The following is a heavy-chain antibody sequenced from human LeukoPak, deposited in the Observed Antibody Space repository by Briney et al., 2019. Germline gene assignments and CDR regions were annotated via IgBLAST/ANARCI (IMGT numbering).Heavy chain of an antibody. CDR1: GGSISSSSYY. J-gene: IGHJ4*02. CDR2: IYYSGST. V-gene: IGHV4-39*07. CDR3: ARWDYYDSSGGY. Sequence: SETLSLTCTVSGGSISSSSYYWGWIRQPPGKGLEWIGSIYYSGSTYYNPSLKSRVTISVDTSKNQFSLKLSSVTAADTAVYYCARWDYYDSSGGYWGQGTLVTVSS. D-gene: IGHD3-22*01.